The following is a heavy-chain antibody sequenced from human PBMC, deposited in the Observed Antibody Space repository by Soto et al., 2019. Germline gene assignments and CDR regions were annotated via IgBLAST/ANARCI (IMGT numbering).Heavy chain of an antibody. CDR3: AKEGTKGGYFDY. J-gene: IGHJ4*02. CDR2: ISSSGNTI. CDR1: GFTFSSCS. V-gene: IGHV3-48*01. Sequence: EVQLVESGGGLVQPGGSLRLSCAVSGFTFSSCSMNWVRQAPGKGLQWVSYISSSGNTIYYADSVKGRFTISRDNAKNSLFLHMNSLTAEDTAVYYCAKEGTKGGYFDYWGQGILVTVSS. D-gene: IGHD3-10*01.